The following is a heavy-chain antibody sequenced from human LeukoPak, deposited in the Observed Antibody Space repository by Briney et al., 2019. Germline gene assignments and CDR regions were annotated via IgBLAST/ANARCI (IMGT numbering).Heavy chain of an antibody. J-gene: IGHJ6*02. V-gene: IGHV1-69*13. CDR1: GGTFSIYA. Sequence: ASVKVSCTASGGTFSIYAISWVRQAPGQGLEWMGGIIPIFGTANYAQKFQGRVTITADESTSTAYMELSSLRSEDTAVYYCAREEVPMTTVPNYYYYYGMDVWGQGTTVTVSS. CDR2: IIPIFGTA. D-gene: IGHD4-11*01. CDR3: AREEVPMTTVPNYYYYYGMDV.